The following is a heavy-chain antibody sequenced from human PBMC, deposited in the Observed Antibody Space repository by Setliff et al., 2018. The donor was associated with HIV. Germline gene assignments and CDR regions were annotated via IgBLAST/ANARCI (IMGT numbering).Heavy chain of an antibody. V-gene: IGHV4-39*01. CDR2: IFYSGST. J-gene: IGHJ2*01. Sequence: SETLSLTCTVSGGTISSSDYYWGWIRQPPGKGLEWIGSIFYSGSTYYNPSLKSRVTISVDTSKKQFSLKLSSVTAADAAVYYCARRSATHGNWNFDLWGRGTLVTVSS. CDR1: GGTISSSDYY. CDR3: ARRSATHGNWNFDL.